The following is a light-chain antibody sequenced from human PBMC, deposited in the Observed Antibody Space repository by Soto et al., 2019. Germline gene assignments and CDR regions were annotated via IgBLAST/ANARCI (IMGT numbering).Light chain of an antibody. CDR1: SGDVGGYKY. CDR3: SSYTSTNTHV. Sequence: QSALTQPASVSGSPGQSITISCTGTSGDVGGYKYVSWFQQHPGKAPKLMIYDVDNRPSGVSNRFSGSKSGNTASLTISGLQAEDEADYYCSSYTSTNTHVFGTGTKVTVL. CDR2: DVD. J-gene: IGLJ1*01. V-gene: IGLV2-14*03.